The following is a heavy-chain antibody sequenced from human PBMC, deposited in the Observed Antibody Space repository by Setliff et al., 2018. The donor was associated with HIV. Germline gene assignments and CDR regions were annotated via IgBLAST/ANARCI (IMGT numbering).Heavy chain of an antibody. Sequence: ASVKVSCKASGYTFSSYGISWVRQAPGQGLEWMGWISAYQGNTNYAQKFQGRVTMTTDTSTSTAYMELRSLRSDDTAVYYCARGGSGYYDSSGYSDFWGQGTLVTVSS. CDR3: ARGGSGYYDSSGYSDF. V-gene: IGHV1-18*01. D-gene: IGHD3-22*01. CDR2: ISAYQGNT. CDR1: GYTFSSYG. J-gene: IGHJ4*02.